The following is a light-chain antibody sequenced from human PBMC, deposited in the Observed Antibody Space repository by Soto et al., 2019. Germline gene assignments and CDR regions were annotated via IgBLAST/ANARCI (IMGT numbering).Light chain of an antibody. V-gene: IGKV3-11*01. CDR3: QQRSNWPLT. CDR1: QSISSY. CDR2: DAS. Sequence: TLSLSPGERATLSRRASQSISSYLAWYKQRPGQAPRLLIYDASNRATGIPARFSGSGSETDFTLTISSLEPEDFAVYYCQQRSNWPLTFGGGTKVDIK. J-gene: IGKJ4*01.